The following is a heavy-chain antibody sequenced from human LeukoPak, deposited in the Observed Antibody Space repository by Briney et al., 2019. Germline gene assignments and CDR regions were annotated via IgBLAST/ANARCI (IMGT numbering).Heavy chain of an antibody. J-gene: IGHJ6*03. D-gene: IGHD2-2*01. V-gene: IGHV4-38-2*02. CDR3: ARDIVVWHYMDV. CDR2: IYHSGST. Sequence: SETLSLTCAVSGYSISSGYYWGWIRQPPGKGLEWIGSIYHSGSTYYNPSLKSRVTISVHTSKNQFSLKLSSVTAADTAVYYCARDIVVWHYMDVWGKGTTVTVSS. CDR1: GYSISSGYY.